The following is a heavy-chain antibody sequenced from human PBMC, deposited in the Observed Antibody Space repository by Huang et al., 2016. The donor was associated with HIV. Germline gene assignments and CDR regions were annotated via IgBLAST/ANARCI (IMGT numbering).Heavy chain of an antibody. V-gene: IGHV1-8*01. CDR1: GYTFTTYD. D-gene: IGHD1-26*01. CDR3: ARSPGSVGARGPQDAFDV. Sequence: QVQLVQSGAEVKKPGASVKVSCKASGYTFTTYDVNWWRQANGQGLEWMTWMNPNSGNTGYAQKVQGRGTMTRNTSISTVYMELSSLTSDDTAVYYCARSPGSVGARGPQDAFDVWGQGTMVTVSS. J-gene: IGHJ3*01. CDR2: MNPNSGNT.